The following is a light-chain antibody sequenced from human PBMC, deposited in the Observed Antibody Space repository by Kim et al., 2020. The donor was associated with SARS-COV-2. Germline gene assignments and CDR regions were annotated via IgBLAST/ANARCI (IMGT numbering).Light chain of an antibody. CDR3: QVWDAATVA. CDR1: NIKSKH. Sequence: SYELTQPLSVSVALGQTATITCGGDNIKSKHVHWYQQKPGQAPVVVVYRDSMRPSAFVQRFFGSNSGETATLTITRAQVEDEGDYYCQVWDAATVAFGGGTQLTVL. J-gene: IGLJ2*01. CDR2: RDS. V-gene: IGLV3-9*01.